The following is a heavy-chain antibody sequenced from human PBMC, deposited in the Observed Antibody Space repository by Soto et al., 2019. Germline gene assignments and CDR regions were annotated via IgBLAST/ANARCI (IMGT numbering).Heavy chain of an antibody. CDR3: ERDRRPYIDTLTAYYYYGMDV. D-gene: IGHD3-9*01. CDR1: GYTFTSYG. J-gene: IGHJ6*02. CDR2: VSAYNGNT. V-gene: IGHV1-18*01. Sequence: QVQLVQSGVEVKKPGASVKVSCKSSGYTFTSYGFSWVRQAPGQGLEWMGWVSAYNGNTNYAQNLQGRVTMTTNTPTSTAYVEVRSLRSDDTAVYYCERDRRPYIDTLTAYYYYGMDVWGQGTTVTVSS.